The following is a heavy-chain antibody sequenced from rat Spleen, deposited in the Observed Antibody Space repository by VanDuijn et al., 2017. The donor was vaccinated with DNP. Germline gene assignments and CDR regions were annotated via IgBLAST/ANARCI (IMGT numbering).Heavy chain of an antibody. V-gene: IGHV3-3*01. Sequence: EVHLQESGPGLVKPSQSLSLTCSVTGYSIPSSYRRNWIRKFPGNKLEWMGYKNGAGRTNYNPTLKSRISITRDTSKNQFFLQVNSVTTEDTATYYCARGTWFDYWGQGVMVTVSS. CDR3: ARGTWFDY. J-gene: IGHJ2*01. CDR2: KNGAGRT. CDR1: GYSIPSSYR.